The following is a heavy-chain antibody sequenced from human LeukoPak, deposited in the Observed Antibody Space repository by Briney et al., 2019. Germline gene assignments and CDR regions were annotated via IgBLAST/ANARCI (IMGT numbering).Heavy chain of an antibody. Sequence: GGSLRLSCTASGFTFSAYWMFWVRQAPGKGLEWMANIKEDESEKYYVDSVKGRFTISRDNAKNSLYLQMNSLRVEDTAVYYCVRGNPFGEYWGQGTLVTVSS. CDR3: VRGNPFGEY. V-gene: IGHV3-7*03. CDR1: GFTFSAYW. J-gene: IGHJ4*02. CDR2: IKEDESEK. D-gene: IGHD3-16*01.